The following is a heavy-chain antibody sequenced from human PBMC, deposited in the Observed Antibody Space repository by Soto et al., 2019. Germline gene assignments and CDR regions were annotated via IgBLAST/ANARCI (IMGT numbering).Heavy chain of an antibody. J-gene: IGHJ6*02. V-gene: IGHV3-30*18. D-gene: IGHD3-10*01. CDR3: AKDQLRGVRGVITYYCGMDV. CDR1: GFTFSSYG. CDR2: ISYDGSNK. Sequence: QVQLVESGGGVVQPGRSLRLSCAASGFTFSSYGMHWVRQAPGKGLEWVAVISYDGSNKYYADSVKGRFTISRDNSKNTVYLQMNSLRAEDTAVYYCAKDQLRGVRGVITYYCGMDVWGQGTTVTVSS.